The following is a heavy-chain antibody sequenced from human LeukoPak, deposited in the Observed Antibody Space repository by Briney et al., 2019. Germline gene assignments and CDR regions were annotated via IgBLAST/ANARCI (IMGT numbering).Heavy chain of an antibody. CDR1: GGSFSGYY. J-gene: IGHJ4*02. V-gene: IGHV4-34*01. Sequence: SETLSLTCAVYGGSFSGYYWSWIRQPPGKGLEWIGEINHSGSTNYNPSLKSRVTISVDTSKNQFSLKLSSVTAADTAVYYCARALYYFDYWGQGTLVTVSS. CDR2: INHSGST. CDR3: ARALYYFDY.